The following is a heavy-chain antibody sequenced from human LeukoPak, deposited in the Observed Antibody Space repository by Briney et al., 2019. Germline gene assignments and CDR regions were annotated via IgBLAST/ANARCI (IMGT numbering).Heavy chain of an antibody. D-gene: IGHD3-10*01. CDR2: IYHSGNT. Sequence: SETLSLTCTVSGYSIRSGYYWGWIRQPPGKGLEWIGSIYHSGNTYYNPSLKSRVTISVDTSKNQFSLQLNSVTPEDTALYYCARGGLVRGTINSLIAFDIWGQGIMVTVFS. CDR1: GYSIRSGYY. CDR3: ARGGLVRGTINSLIAFDI. V-gene: IGHV4-38-2*02. J-gene: IGHJ3*02.